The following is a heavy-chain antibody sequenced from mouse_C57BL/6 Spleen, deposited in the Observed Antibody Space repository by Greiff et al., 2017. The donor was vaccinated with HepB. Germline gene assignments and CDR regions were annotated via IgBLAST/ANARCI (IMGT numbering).Heavy chain of an antibody. CDR2: IDPSDSYT. V-gene: IGHV1-69*01. CDR1: GYTFTSYW. CDR3: ARYHVGFAY. Sequence: QVQLQQPGAELVMPGASVKLSCKASGYTFTSYWMHWVKQRPGQGLEWIGEIDPSDSYTNYNQKFKGKSTLTVDKSSSTAYMQLSSLTSEDSAVYYCARYHVGFAYWGQGTLVTVSA. J-gene: IGHJ3*01. D-gene: IGHD1-1*01.